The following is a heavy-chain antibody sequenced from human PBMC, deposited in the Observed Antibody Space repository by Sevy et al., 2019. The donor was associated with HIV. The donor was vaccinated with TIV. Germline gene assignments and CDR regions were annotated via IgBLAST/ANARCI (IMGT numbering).Heavy chain of an antibody. V-gene: IGHV3-30*03. Sequence: GGSLRLSCVASGLTFRNYGMHWVRQAPGRGLEWQAVILHDGSKTYYGDSVKGRVTISRDNSQNTVYLQMNSLRPEDTAVYYCAREMGYITLVPAAMEDWGQGTLVTVSS. CDR3: AREMGYITLVPAAMED. D-gene: IGHD2-2*01. J-gene: IGHJ1*01. CDR1: GLTFRNYG. CDR2: ILHDGSKT.